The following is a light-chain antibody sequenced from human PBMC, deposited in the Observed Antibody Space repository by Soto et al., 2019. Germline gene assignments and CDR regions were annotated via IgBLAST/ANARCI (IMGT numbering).Light chain of an antibody. CDR3: QQYETYPFT. J-gene: IGKJ3*01. Sequence: DIQMTQSPSTLSASIGDRVTITCRASQSINNWLASYQQKPGNAPKVLIYKASSLESGVPSRFSGSESGTEFTLAINSLQPDDFATYYCQQYETYPFTFGPGTKVDIK. V-gene: IGKV1-5*03. CDR1: QSINNW. CDR2: KAS.